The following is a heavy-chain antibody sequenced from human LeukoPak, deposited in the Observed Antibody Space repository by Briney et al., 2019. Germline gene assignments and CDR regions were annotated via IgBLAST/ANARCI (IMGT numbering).Heavy chain of an antibody. D-gene: IGHD1-14*01. CDR3: ARFLFLPRGIPEYYYYYGMDV. Sequence: PGGSLRLSCAASGFTFSDYYMSWIRQAPGKGLEWVSYISSSSSYTNYADSVKGRFTISRDNAKNSLYLQMNSLRAEDTAVYYCARFLFLPRGIPEYYYYYGMDVWGQGTTVTVSS. V-gene: IGHV3-11*06. CDR1: GFTFSDYY. CDR2: ISSSSSYT. J-gene: IGHJ6*02.